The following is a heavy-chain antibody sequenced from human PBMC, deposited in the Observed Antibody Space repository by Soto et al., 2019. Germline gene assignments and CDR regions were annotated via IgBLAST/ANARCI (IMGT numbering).Heavy chain of an antibody. J-gene: IGHJ5*02. CDR2: ISGGGGVST. CDR1: GFTFSSYA. V-gene: IGHV3-23*01. Sequence: EVQLLESGGGLVQPGGSLTLSCAASGFTFSSYAMTWVRQAPGKGLEWVSGISGGGGVSTYYADSVKGRFTISRDNYMNTLYLQMNRLRAEDTAVYYCAKDAISMVRGVNNWFDPWGQGTLVTVAS. D-gene: IGHD3-10*01. CDR3: AKDAISMVRGVNNWFDP.